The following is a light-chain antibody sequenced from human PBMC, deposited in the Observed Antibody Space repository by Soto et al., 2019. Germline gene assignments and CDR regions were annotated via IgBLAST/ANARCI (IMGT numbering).Light chain of an antibody. V-gene: IGKV1-5*03. CDR2: KAS. CDR1: QSISSW. J-gene: IGKJ2*01. CDR3: QQYNSYPYT. Sequence: DIQMTQSPSTMSASVGDRVTITCRAIQSISSWLAWYQQKPRKAHKLLIYKASNLKSGVPSRFSGSGSGTEFTLTISSLQPDDFATYYCQQYNSYPYTFGQGTQLQIK.